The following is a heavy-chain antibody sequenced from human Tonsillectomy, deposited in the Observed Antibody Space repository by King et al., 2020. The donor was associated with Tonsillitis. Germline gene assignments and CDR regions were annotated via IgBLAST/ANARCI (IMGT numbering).Heavy chain of an antibody. CDR3: EREQYYYGSGSFSY. J-gene: IGHJ4*02. CDR2: INSDGSST. D-gene: IGHD3-10*01. V-gene: IGHV3-74*01. Sequence: DVQLVESGGGLVQPGGSLRLSCAASGFTFSSYWMHWVRQAPGKGLVWVSRINSDGSSTSYADSVKGRFTISRDNAKNTLYLQMNSLRAEDTAVYYCEREQYYYGSGSFSYWGQGTLVTVSS. CDR1: GFTFSSYW.